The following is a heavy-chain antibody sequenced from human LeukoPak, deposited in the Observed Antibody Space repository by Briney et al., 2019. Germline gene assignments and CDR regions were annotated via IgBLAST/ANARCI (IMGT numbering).Heavy chain of an antibody. Sequence: PGRSLRLSCAASGFTFSSYAMHWVRQAPGKGLEWVALISYDGSNKYYADSVKGRFTISRDNSKNTLYLQMNSLRAEDTAVYYCVRGECYYDSSGRGFDLWGRGTLVTVSS. V-gene: IGHV3-30-3*01. D-gene: IGHD3-22*01. CDR3: VRGECYYDSSGRGFDL. CDR2: ISYDGSNK. J-gene: IGHJ2*01. CDR1: GFTFSSYA.